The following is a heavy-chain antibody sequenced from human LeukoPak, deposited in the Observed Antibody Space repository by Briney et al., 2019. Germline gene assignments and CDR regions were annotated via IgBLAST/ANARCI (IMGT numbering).Heavy chain of an antibody. Sequence: GGSLRLSCAASGFTFSSYAMSWVRQAPEKELEWVSAISGNGDITYYADTVKGRFSGSRDNSKNTLYLQLNSLRAEDTAVYYCAKDLRGTLSSRGPFEYWGQGTLVTVSS. J-gene: IGHJ4*02. D-gene: IGHD1-1*01. CDR3: AKDLRGTLSSRGPFEY. CDR1: GFTFSSYA. CDR2: ISGNGDIT. V-gene: IGHV3-23*01.